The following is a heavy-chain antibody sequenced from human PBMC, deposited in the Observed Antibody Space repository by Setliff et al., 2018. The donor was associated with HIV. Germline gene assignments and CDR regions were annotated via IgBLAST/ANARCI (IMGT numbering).Heavy chain of an antibody. J-gene: IGHJ6*04. Sequence: PGGSLRLSCAASGFTFSAHCMDWVRQAPGKGLEWVARSRNKANSYTTEYAASVTGRFTISRDNANNLLYLQMRGLRPGDTALYYCDVWGKGTTVTVSS. CDR3: DV. CDR1: GFTFSAHC. V-gene: IGHV3-72*01. CDR2: SRNKANSYTT.